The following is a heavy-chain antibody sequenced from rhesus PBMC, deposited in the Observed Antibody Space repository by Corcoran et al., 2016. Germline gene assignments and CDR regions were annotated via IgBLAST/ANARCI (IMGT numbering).Heavy chain of an antibody. J-gene: IGHJ4*01. CDR2: VYGGSGST. V-gene: IGHV4-147*01. D-gene: IGHD5-42*01. CDR1: GGSISSYW. Sequence: QVQLQESGPGVVKPSETLSLTCAVSGGSISSYWWGWIRQPPGKGLEWIGQVYGGSGSTSYNPARKSRVTISSDTSKNQFSLKLSAVTAADTAVYYCAKGGVQRVQLFDYWGQGVLVTVSS. CDR3: AKGGVQRVQLFDY.